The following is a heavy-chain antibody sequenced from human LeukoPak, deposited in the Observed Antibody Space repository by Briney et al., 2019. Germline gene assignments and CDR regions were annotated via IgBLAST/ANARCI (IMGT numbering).Heavy chain of an antibody. D-gene: IGHD5-12*01. V-gene: IGHV1-69*13. CDR2: IIPIFGTA. CDR1: GGTFSSYA. Sequence: ASVKVSCEASGGTFSSYAISWVRQAPGQGLEWMGGIIPIFGTANYAQKFQGRVTITADESTSTAYMELSSLRSEDTAVYYCALGDSGYDLNHDYWGQGTLVTVSS. CDR3: ALGDSGYDLNHDY. J-gene: IGHJ4*02.